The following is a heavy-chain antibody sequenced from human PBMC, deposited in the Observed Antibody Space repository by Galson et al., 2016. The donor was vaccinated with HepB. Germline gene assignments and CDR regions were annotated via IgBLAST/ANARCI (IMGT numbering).Heavy chain of an antibody. CDR3: ARHGPVSRTYYTMDV. D-gene: IGHD6-19*01. J-gene: IGHJ6*04. CDR2: IYYSGTT. Sequence: SETLSLTCNVSGGSIDTNNFYWGWARQPPGKGLEWVGSIYYSGTTHFNPSLKSRVTMSVDTAKSQFSLRLNSMTAADTAVYYCARHGPVSRTYYTMDVWGVGTTVIASS. CDR1: GGSIDTNNFY. V-gene: IGHV4-39*01.